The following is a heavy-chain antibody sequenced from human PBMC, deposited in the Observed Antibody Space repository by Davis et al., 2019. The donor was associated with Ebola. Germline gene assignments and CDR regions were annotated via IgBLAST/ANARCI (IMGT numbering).Heavy chain of an antibody. J-gene: IGHJ3*02. CDR1: GGSFSGYY. D-gene: IGHD3-10*01. V-gene: IGHV4-31*11. Sequence: SETLSLTCAVYGGSFSGYYWSWIRQHPGKGLEWIGYIYYSGSTYYNPSLKSRVTISVDTSKNQFSLKLSSVTAADTAVYYCARGLTMVRGVTGAFDIWGQGTMVTVSS. CDR3: ARGLTMVRGVTGAFDI. CDR2: IYYSGST.